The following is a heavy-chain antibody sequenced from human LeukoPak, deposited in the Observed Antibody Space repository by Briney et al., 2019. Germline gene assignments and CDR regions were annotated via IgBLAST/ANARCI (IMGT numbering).Heavy chain of an antibody. CDR1: GGSISSGGYY. Sequence: SQTLSLTCTVSGGSISSGGYYWSWIRQLPGKGLEWIGYIYYSGSTYYNPSLKSRVTISVDTSKNQFSLKLSSVTAADTAVYYCARVVATVTTIERHFDYWGQGTLVTVSS. V-gene: IGHV4-31*02. CDR2: IYYSGST. CDR3: ARVVATVTTIERHFDY. J-gene: IGHJ4*02. D-gene: IGHD4-17*01.